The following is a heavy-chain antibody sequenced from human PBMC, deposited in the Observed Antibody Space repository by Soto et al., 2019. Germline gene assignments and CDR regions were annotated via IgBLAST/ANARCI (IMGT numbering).Heavy chain of an antibody. CDR1: GFTFISYS. J-gene: IGHJ4*02. V-gene: IGHV3-21*04. Sequence: GGSLRLSCAASGFTFISYSMNWVRQAPGKGLEWVSSISSSSSYIYYADSVKGRFTISRDNARNSLYLQMNSLRAEDTAVYYCARRGYSYGYWNFDYWGQGTLVTVSS. D-gene: IGHD5-18*01. CDR2: ISSSSSYI. CDR3: ARRGYSYGYWNFDY.